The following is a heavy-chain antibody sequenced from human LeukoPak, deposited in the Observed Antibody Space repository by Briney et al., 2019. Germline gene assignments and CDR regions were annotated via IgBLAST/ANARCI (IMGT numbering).Heavy chain of an antibody. V-gene: IGHV1-24*01. CDR3: AIGAAGTDY. J-gene: IGHJ4*02. Sequence: ASVKVSCKASGYTFTSYYMHWVRQAPGQGLEWMGGFDPEDGETIYAQKFQGRVTMTEDTSTDTAYMELSSLRSEDTAVYYCAIGAAGTDYWGQGTLVTVSS. CDR2: FDPEDGET. CDR1: GYTFTSYY. D-gene: IGHD6-13*01.